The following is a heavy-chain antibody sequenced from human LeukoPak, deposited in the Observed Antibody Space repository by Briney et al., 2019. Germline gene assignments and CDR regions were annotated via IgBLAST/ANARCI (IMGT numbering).Heavy chain of an antibody. V-gene: IGHV3-21*01. Sequence: PGGSLRLSCAASGFTFSSYSMNWVRQAPGKGLEWVSSISSSSSYIYYADSVKGRFTISRDNAKNSLYLQMNSLRAEDTAVYYCAREYYDFWSGYYPTNDYWGQGTLVTVSS. CDR1: GFTFSSYS. CDR3: AREYYDFWSGYYPTNDY. J-gene: IGHJ4*02. D-gene: IGHD3-3*01. CDR2: ISSSSSYI.